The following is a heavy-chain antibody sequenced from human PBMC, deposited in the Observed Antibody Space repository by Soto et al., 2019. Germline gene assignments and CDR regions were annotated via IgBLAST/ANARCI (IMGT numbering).Heavy chain of an antibody. J-gene: IGHJ3*02. D-gene: IGHD3-10*01. V-gene: IGHV1-46*01. CDR1: GYTFTSYY. Sequence: ASVKVSCKASGYTFTSYYMHWVRQAPGQGLEWMGIINPSGGSTSYAQKFQGRVTMTRDTSTSTVYMELSSLRSEDTAVYYCARGGGTMVRADAFDIWGQGTTVTLXS. CDR3: ARGGGTMVRADAFDI. CDR2: INPSGGST.